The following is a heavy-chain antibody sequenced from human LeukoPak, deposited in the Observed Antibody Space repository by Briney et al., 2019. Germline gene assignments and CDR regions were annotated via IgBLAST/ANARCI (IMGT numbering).Heavy chain of an antibody. Sequence: PGGSLRRSCAASGFTFSSYWMHWVRQAPGKGLVWVSRINSDGSSTSYADSVKGRFTISRDNAKNTLYLQMNSLRAEDTAVYYCASGYSSGWYKSDYWGQGTLVTVSS. CDR3: ASGYSSGWYKSDY. J-gene: IGHJ4*02. CDR1: GFTFSSYW. V-gene: IGHV3-74*01. D-gene: IGHD6-19*01. CDR2: INSDGSST.